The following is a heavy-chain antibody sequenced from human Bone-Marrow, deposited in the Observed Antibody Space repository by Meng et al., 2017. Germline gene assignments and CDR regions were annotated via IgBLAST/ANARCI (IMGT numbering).Heavy chain of an antibody. CDR3: ARESSGSPLDY. D-gene: IGHD1-26*01. CDR2: TYYRSRWYT. CDR1: GDSVSSTSAA. V-gene: IGHV6-1*01. Sequence: QVQLLQSGPALVKPSQTLSLTLTISGDSVSSTSAAWHWIRRSPSRGLEWLGRTYYRSRWYTDYAVSVKSRINIHPDTTENHFSLQLNSVTPEDTAVYYCARESSGSPLDYWGRGTLVTVSS. J-gene: IGHJ4*02.